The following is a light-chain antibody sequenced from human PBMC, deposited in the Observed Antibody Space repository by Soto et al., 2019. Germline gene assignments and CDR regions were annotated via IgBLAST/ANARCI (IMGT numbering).Light chain of an antibody. Sequence: EIVMTQSPATLSVSPGERATLSCRASQSVSSNLAWYQQKPGQAPRPLIYGASTRATGIPARFSGSGSGTEFTLTISSLQSEDFAVYYCQKYNNWPPRAWTFGQGTKVEIK. CDR2: GAS. CDR1: QSVSSN. J-gene: IGKJ1*01. V-gene: IGKV3-15*01. CDR3: QKYNNWPPRAWT.